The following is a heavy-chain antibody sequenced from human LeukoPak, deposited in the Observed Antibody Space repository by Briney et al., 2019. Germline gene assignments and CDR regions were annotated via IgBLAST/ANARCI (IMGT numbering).Heavy chain of an antibody. CDR1: GGSMSGHW. D-gene: IGHD2/OR15-2a*01. CDR2: IFYSGGT. J-gene: IGHJ4*02. V-gene: IGHV4-59*08. CDR3: ARRNTADASIDF. Sequence: SETLSLTCAVSGGSMSGHWWSWIRQSPGKGLEWIGDIFYSGGTNNNSPLKSRLTMSLDTSKNQFSLKLSSVTAADTAMYYCARRNTADASIDFWGQGILVIASS.